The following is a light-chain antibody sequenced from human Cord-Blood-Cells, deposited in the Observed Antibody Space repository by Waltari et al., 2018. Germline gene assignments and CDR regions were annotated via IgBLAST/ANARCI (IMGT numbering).Light chain of an antibody. Sequence: QSVLTQPPSVSAAPGQRVTIPCTGSRPNTGAVSEVHWYQQLPGTAPKLLTDGNSSRPSGVPDRFSGSKSGTSASLAITGLQAEDEADYYCQSYDSSLSGWVFGGGTKLTVL. J-gene: IGLJ3*02. CDR2: GNS. V-gene: IGLV1-40*01. CDR1: RPNTGAVSE. CDR3: QSYDSSLSGWV.